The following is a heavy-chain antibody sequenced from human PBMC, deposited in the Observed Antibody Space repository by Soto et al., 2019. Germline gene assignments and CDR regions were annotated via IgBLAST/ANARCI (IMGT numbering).Heavy chain of an antibody. D-gene: IGHD2-2*01. CDR2: IIPIFGTA. J-gene: IGHJ6*02. CDR1: GGAFSSYT. CDR3: ARARYCSSTSCYLYYGMDV. V-gene: IGHV1-69*06. Sequence: ASVKVSCKASGGAFSSYTISWVRQAPGQGLEWMGGIIPIFGTANYAQKFQGRVTITADKSTSTAYTELSSLRSEDTAVYYCARARYCSSTSCYLYYGMDVWGQGTTVTVSS.